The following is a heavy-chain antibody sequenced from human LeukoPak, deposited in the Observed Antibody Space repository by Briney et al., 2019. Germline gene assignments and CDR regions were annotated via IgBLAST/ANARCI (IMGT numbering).Heavy chain of an antibody. J-gene: IGHJ4*02. Sequence: PRGSLRLSCAASGFTVSSNYMSWVRQAPGKGLEWVSVIYSGGSTYYADSVKGRFTISRDNSKNTLYLQRNSLRAEDTAVYYCARSSGSYYPTFDYWGQGTLVTVSS. V-gene: IGHV3-53*01. CDR2: IYSGGST. CDR1: GFTVSSNY. D-gene: IGHD3-10*01. CDR3: ARSSGSYYPTFDY.